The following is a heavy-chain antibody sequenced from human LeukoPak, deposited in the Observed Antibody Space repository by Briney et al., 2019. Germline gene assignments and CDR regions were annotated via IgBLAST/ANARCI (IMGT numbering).Heavy chain of an antibody. J-gene: IGHJ4*02. D-gene: IGHD6-6*01. Sequence: GASVKVSCKASGYTFTGYYMHWVRQAPGQGLEWMGWINPNSGGTNYAQKLQGRVTMTRDTSISTAYMELSRLRSDDTAVYYCARDLEIRGYSSSSLRYWGQGTLVTVSS. CDR1: GYTFTGYY. CDR3: ARDLEIRGYSSSSLRY. V-gene: IGHV1-2*02. CDR2: INPNSGGT.